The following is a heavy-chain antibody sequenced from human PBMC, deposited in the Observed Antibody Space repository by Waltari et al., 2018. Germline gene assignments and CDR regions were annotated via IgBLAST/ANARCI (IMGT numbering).Heavy chain of an antibody. V-gene: IGHV1-2*02. CDR1: GYTFTGYY. D-gene: IGHD1-26*01. Sequence: QVQLVQSGAEVKKPGASVKVSCKASGYTFTGYYIHWVRKAPGQGLEWMGWINPNSDETNYAQNFQGRATVTRDTSISTAYMELSSLISGDTAVYFCARGLSGSYHTPIGHWGQGTLVTVSS. J-gene: IGHJ4*01. CDR2: INPNSDET. CDR3: ARGLSGSYHTPIGH.